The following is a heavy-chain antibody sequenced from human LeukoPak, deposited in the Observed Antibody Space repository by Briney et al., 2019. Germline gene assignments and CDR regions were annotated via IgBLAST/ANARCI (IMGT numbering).Heavy chain of an antibody. CDR2: VDFVGST. V-gene: IGHV4-39*01. Sequence: PSETLSLTCSVSGGPIASPRYYWAWIRQTPGKGLEWLATVDFVGSTYYTPSLKSQGTISLDTSKSQFSLTVRSVTAADSAVYYCARYHETGDFHGHAFDIWGQGTLVTVSS. J-gene: IGHJ3*02. CDR3: ARYHETGDFHGHAFDI. CDR1: GGPIASPRYY.